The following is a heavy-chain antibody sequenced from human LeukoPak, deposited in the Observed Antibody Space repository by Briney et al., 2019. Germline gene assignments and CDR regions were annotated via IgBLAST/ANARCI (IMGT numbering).Heavy chain of an antibody. CDR1: GFSFSSYW. Sequence: QSGGSLRLSCEGSGFSFSSYWMTWVRQLPGKGPEWVANIRQDERERYFADSVRGGFTISRDNAKNSVYLHMSGVIAEDTALYYCARLSAYYYSSYFYYYMDVWGKGTTVTVSS. J-gene: IGHJ6*03. CDR2: IRQDERER. D-gene: IGHD3-10*01. CDR3: ARLSAYYYSSYFYYYMDV. V-gene: IGHV3-7*01.